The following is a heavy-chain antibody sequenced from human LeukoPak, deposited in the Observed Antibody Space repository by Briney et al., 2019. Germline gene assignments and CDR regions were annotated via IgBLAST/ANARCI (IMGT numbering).Heavy chain of an antibody. V-gene: IGHV3-74*01. J-gene: IGHJ4*02. CDR3: AREAGVAAAGSVDY. CDR2: INSDGSST. CDR1: GFTFSSYW. D-gene: IGHD6-13*01. Sequence: GGSLRLSCAASGFTFSSYWMHWVRQAPGKGLVWVSRINSDGSSTSYADSVKGRFTISRDNAKNTLYLQMNSLRAEDTAVYYCAREAGVAAAGSVDYWGQGTLVTVSS.